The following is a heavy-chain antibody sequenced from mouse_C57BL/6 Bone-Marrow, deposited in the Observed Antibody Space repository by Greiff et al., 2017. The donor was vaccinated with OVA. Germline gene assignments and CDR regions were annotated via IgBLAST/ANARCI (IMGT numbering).Heavy chain of an antibody. J-gene: IGHJ4*01. CDR2: IDPEDGET. Sequence: VQLKESGAELVKPGASVKLSCTASGFNIKDYYMHWVKQRPEQGLEWIGRIDPEDGETKYAPKFQGKATITADTSSNTAYLQLSSLTSEDTAVYYCARGVLRDYYAMDYWGQGTSVTVSS. CDR1: GFNIKDYY. V-gene: IGHV14-2*01. D-gene: IGHD1-1*01. CDR3: ARGVLRDYYAMDY.